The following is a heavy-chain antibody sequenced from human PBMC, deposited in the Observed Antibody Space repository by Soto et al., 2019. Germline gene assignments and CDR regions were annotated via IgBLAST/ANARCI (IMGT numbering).Heavy chain of an antibody. CDR1: VFTFSSYG. D-gene: IGHD4-4*01. V-gene: IGHV3-30*18. J-gene: IGHJ4*02. CDR2: ISYDGSNK. CDR3: AKSYSNYGERFEY. Sequence: PGGSLRLSCAASVFTFSSYGMHWVRQGPGKGLEWVAVISYDGSNKYYADSVKGRFTISRDNSKNTLYLQMNSLRAEDTAVYYCAKSYSNYGERFEYWAQGTMVTVSS.